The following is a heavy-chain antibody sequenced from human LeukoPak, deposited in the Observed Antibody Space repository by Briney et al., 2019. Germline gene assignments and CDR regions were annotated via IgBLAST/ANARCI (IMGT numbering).Heavy chain of an antibody. D-gene: IGHD3-10*01. Sequence: SETLSLTCTVSGGSIRSDYWSWIRQPPGKGLEWVGYTHYSGSPNYNPSLTSRVTISVDTSKNQFSLKLSSVTAADTAVYYCARHWAMVRGVIGPHYFDYWGQGTLVTVSS. CDR2: THYSGSP. CDR1: GGSIRSDY. V-gene: IGHV4-59*08. J-gene: IGHJ4*02. CDR3: ARHWAMVRGVIGPHYFDY.